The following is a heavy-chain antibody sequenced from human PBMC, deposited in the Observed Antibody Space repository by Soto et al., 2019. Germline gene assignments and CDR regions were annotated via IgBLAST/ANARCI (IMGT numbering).Heavy chain of an antibody. CDR2: IYHSGIT. Sequence: QLQLQESGSGLVKPSQTLSLTCAVSGGSISSGGYSWSWIRQPPGKGLEWIGYIYHSGITYYNPSLKSRVTISVDRSKNQFSLKLSSVTDADTAVYYCARGVDIAARRPLGYYYYGMDVWGQGTTVTVSS. V-gene: IGHV4-30-2*01. CDR3: ARGVDIAARRPLGYYYYGMDV. J-gene: IGHJ6*02. D-gene: IGHD6-6*01. CDR1: GGSISSGGYS.